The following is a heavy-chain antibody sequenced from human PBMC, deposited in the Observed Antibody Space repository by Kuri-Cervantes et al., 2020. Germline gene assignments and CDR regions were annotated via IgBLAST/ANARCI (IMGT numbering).Heavy chain of an antibody. CDR2: ISYDGSNK. D-gene: IGHD3-22*01. CDR3: ASQTYYYDSSGLGVDY. J-gene: IGHJ4*02. V-gene: IGHV3-30*03. Sequence: GGSLRLSCAASGFTFSSYGMHWVRQAPGKGLEWVAVISYDGSNKYYADSVKGRFTISRDNSKNTLYLQMNSLRAEDTAVYYCASQTYYYDSSGLGVDYWGQGTLVTVSS. CDR1: GFTFSSYG.